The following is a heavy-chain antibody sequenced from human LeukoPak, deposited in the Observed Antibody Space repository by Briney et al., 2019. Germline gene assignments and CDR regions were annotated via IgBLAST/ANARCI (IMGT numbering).Heavy chain of an antibody. J-gene: IGHJ4*02. CDR1: GYTFTGYY. CDR3: ARRGSTSDSAYFLDS. V-gene: IGHV1-2*02. D-gene: IGHD3-16*01. Sequence: ASVKVFCKASGYTFTGYYIHWVRQAPGQGLEWMGWINPKSGGTKYAQKFQGRVTMTRDTSISTAYMDLSRLRSDDTGVYYCARRGSTSDSAYFLDSWGQGTLATVSS. CDR2: INPKSGGT.